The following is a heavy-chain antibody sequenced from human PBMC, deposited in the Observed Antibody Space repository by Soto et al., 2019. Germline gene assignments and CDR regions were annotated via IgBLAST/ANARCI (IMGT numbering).Heavy chain of an antibody. V-gene: IGHV3-23*01. CDR2: ISGSGGST. J-gene: IGHJ6*03. CDR3: AKANGHEVRGVKLDYYYMDV. D-gene: IGHD3-10*01. CDR1: GFTFSSYA. Sequence: EVQLLESGGGLVQPGGSLRLSCAASGFTFSSYAMSWVRQAPGKGLEWVSAISGSGGSTYYADSVKGRFTISRDNSKNTLYLKMNSLRAEDAAVYYCAKANGHEVRGVKLDYYYMDVWGKGTTVTVSS.